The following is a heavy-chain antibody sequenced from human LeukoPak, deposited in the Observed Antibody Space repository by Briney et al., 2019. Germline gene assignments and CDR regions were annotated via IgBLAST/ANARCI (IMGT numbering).Heavy chain of an antibody. J-gene: IGHJ4*02. CDR2: IYYSGST. D-gene: IGHD6-13*01. V-gene: IGHV4-31*03. Sequence: SETLSLTCTVSGGSISSGGYYWSWIRQHPGKGLEWIGYIYYSGSTYYNPSLKSRVTISVDTSKNQFSLKLSSVTAADTAVYYCARRIAAAGTARPFGYWGQGTLVTVSS. CDR1: GGSISSGGYY. CDR3: ARRIAAAGTARPFGY.